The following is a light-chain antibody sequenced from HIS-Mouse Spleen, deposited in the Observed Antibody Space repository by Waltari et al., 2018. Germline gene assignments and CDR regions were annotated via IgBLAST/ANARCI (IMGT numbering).Light chain of an antibody. CDR1: SSNIGSNY. V-gene: IGLV1-47*01. J-gene: IGLJ3*02. Sequence: QSVLTQPPSASGTPGQRVTISCSGSSSNIGSNYVYWYQQLPGPAPKRLIYRNNQRPEGVPDRFSGSKSGTSASLAISGLRSEDEADYYCAAWDDSLSGPVFGGGTKLTVL. CDR3: AAWDDSLSGPV. CDR2: RNN.